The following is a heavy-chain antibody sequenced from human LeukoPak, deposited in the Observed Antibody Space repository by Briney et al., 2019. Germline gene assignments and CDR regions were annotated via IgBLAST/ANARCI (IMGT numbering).Heavy chain of an antibody. Sequence: TPSETLSLTCTVSGGSISSYYWSWIRQPPGKGLEWIGYIYYSGSTKYNPSLKSRVTISLDTSKNQFSLKLSSVTAADTAVYYCARGGDSSSWPTWFDPWGQGTLVTVSS. CDR3: ARGGDSSSWPTWFDP. J-gene: IGHJ5*02. V-gene: IGHV4-59*01. CDR1: GGSISSYY. CDR2: IYYSGST. D-gene: IGHD6-13*01.